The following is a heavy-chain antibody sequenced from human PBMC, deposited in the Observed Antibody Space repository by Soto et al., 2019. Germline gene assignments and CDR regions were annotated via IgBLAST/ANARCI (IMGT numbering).Heavy chain of an antibody. CDR2: IYDNRTF. Sequence: PSETLSLTCTVSGGSVSSGSFYWSWIRQPPGKGLEWIGFIYDNRTFNYNPSLKSRVTISVDTSKHQFSLKLSSVTAADTAVYYCERVQLGYTSSHYFDVWGQGALVTVSS. CDR3: ERVQLGYTSSHYFDV. J-gene: IGHJ4*02. D-gene: IGHD6-6*01. V-gene: IGHV4-61*01. CDR1: GGSVSSGSFY.